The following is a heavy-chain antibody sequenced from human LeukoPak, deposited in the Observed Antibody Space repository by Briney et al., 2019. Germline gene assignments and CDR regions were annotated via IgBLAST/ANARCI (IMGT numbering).Heavy chain of an antibody. CDR3: AKVLASGYSGYYFDY. Sequence: GRSVRLSCGASGFTFDDYAMHWVRQAPGKGLEWVSGISWNSGSICYADSVKGRFTISRDNVKNSLYLQMNSLRAEDTALYYCAKVLASGYSGYYFDYWGQGTLVTVSS. J-gene: IGHJ4*02. V-gene: IGHV3-9*01. D-gene: IGHD3-22*01. CDR1: GFTFDDYA. CDR2: ISWNSGSI.